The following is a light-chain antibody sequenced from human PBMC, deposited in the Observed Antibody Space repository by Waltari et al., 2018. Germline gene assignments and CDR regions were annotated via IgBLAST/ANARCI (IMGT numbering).Light chain of an antibody. V-gene: IGKV4-1*01. J-gene: IGKJ4*01. CDR2: WAS. CDR1: ESVLFSARNKNH. CDR3: QQYYDSPLT. Sequence: DIVMTQSPDSLAVSLGERATINCKSSESVLFSARNKNHLAWYQQKPGHPPKLLLYWASTRESGVPDRFSGSGSGTDFTLTISSLQAEDVAIYYCQQYYDSPLTFGGGTKVEIK.